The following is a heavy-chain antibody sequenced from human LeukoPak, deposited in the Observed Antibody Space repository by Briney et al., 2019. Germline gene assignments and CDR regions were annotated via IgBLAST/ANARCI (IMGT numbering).Heavy chain of an antibody. Sequence: PGGSLRLSCAASGFTFSSYAMSWVRQAPGKGLEWVSAISGSGGSTYYADSVKGRFTISRDNSKNTLYLQMNSLRAEDTAVYYCAKEHSGCSSTSCYYPGDYFDYWGQGTLVTVSS. CDR3: AKEHSGCSSTSCYYPGDYFDY. D-gene: IGHD2-2*01. V-gene: IGHV3-23*01. CDR2: ISGSGGST. J-gene: IGHJ4*02. CDR1: GFTFSSYA.